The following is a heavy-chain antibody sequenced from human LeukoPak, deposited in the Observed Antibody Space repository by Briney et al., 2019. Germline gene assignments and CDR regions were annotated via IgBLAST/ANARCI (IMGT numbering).Heavy chain of an antibody. J-gene: IGHJ4*02. CDR3: AKAMTSPTYYFDS. D-gene: IGHD4-11*01. CDR2: ISLNDGST. Sequence: GGSLRLSCTASGFTFRSYAMNWVRQALGKGLEWVSVISLNDGSTYYADSVRGRFTISRDNSKNTLFLQMNGLRAEDTAIYYCAKAMTSPTYYFDSWGQGTLVTVSS. CDR1: GFTFRSYA. V-gene: IGHV3-23*01.